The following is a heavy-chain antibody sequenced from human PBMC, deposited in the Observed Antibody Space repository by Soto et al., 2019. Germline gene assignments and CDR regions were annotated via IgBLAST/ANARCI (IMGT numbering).Heavy chain of an antibody. J-gene: IGHJ4*02. CDR2: IKQDGSAK. CDR3: ARDDGYRAFDW. V-gene: IGHV3-7*01. Sequence: EAQLVGSGGGLVQPGDSLRLSCAASGFALRTHWMSWVRQTPGKGLEWVANIKQDGSAKFYVDSVRGRFTISRDNANNSLYLQLDSLRTEDTAVYYCARDDGYRAFDWWGQGSLVTVSS. CDR1: GFALRTHW. D-gene: IGHD6-25*01.